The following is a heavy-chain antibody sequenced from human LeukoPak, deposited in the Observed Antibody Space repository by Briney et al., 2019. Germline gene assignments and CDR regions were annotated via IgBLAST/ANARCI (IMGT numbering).Heavy chain of an antibody. CDR3: AKGGHTTWLRP. D-gene: IGHD3-9*01. CDR1: GFTFRVFS. CDR2: IRSNGGDT. V-gene: IGHV3-23*01. Sequence: GGSLRLSRAASGFTFRVFSMSWVRQAPGKGLEWVSNIRSNGGDTYYTDSVKGRFTISRDNSKNTLYLEMNSLRAGDTAVYYCAKGGHTTWLRPWDQGTLVTVSS. J-gene: IGHJ5*02.